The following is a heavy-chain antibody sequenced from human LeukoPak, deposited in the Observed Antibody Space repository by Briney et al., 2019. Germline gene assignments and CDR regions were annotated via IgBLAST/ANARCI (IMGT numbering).Heavy chain of an antibody. V-gene: IGHV3-49*03. CDR3: TREIRSGWYVPGY. CDR1: GFKSGLTFSSYA. J-gene: IGHJ4*02. Sequence: PGGSLRLSCAASGFKSGLTFSSYAMNWFRQAPGKGLEWVGLIRSKAYAGTTEYAASVKGRFTISRDDSKSIAYLQMNSLRTEDTAVYYCTREIRSGWYVPGYWGQGTLVTVSS. D-gene: IGHD6-19*01. CDR2: IRSKAYAGTT.